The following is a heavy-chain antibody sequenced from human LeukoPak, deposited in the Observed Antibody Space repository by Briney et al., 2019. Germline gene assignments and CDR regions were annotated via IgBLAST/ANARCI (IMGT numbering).Heavy chain of an antibody. CDR2: ISSNAYST. Sequence: GGSLRLSCAASGFTFSNHAMSWVRQAPGKGLEWVAAISSNAYSTYYADSLKGPFTISRDNSKNTLYLQMNSLRSDDTAVYYCAKGGGSDFFDYWGQGTLVTVSS. CDR3: AKGGGSDFFDY. J-gene: IGHJ4*02. V-gene: IGHV3-23*01. D-gene: IGHD5-12*01. CDR1: GFTFSNHA.